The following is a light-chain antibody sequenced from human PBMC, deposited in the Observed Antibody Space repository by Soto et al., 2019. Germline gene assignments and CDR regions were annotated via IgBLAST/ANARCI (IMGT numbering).Light chain of an antibody. CDR3: QQYGSSIT. CDR1: QSITNY. Sequence: IQMTQSPSSLSASVGDRVTITCRASQSITNYLNWYQQKPGKAPKFLIYAASSLQSGVPSRFSGSGSGTDFTLTISRLEPEDFAVFYCQQYGSSITFGQGTRLEI. J-gene: IGKJ5*01. CDR2: AAS. V-gene: IGKV1-39*01.